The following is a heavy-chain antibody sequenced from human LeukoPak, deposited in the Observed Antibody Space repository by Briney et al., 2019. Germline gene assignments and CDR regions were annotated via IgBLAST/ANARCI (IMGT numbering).Heavy chain of an antibody. Sequence: ASVKVSCKASGYTFTGYYMHWVRQAPGQGLEWMGWISAYNGNTNYAQKLQGRVTMTTDTSTSTAYMELRSLRSDDTAVYYCARDRYCSGGSCYQGYYYYYYMDVWGKGTTVTVSS. CDR3: ARDRYCSGGSCYQGYYYYYYMDV. J-gene: IGHJ6*03. CDR2: ISAYNGNT. CDR1: GYTFTGYY. V-gene: IGHV1-18*04. D-gene: IGHD2-15*01.